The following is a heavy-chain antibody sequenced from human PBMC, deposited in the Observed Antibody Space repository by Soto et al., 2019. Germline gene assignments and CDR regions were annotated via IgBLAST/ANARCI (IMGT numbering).Heavy chain of an antibody. CDR2: ISAYNGNT. D-gene: IGHD6-19*01. J-gene: IGHJ5*02. CDR1: GYTFTSHG. V-gene: IGHV1-18*04. CDR3: ARDLFSGWYNWFDP. Sequence: ASVKVSCKASGYTFTSHGISWVRQAPGQGLEWMGWISAYNGNTNYAQKLQGRVTMTTDTSTSTAYMELRSLRSDDTAVYYCARDLFSGWYNWFDPWGQGTLVTVSS.